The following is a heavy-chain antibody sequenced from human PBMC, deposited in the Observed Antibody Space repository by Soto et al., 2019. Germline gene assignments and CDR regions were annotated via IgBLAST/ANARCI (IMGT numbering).Heavy chain of an antibody. D-gene: IGHD3-9*01. Sequence: QITLKESGPTLVKPTQTLTLTCTLSGFSLSTTTVGVGWIRQPPGKALEWLALIYWDDDRRYIPSLKNRLTITTDTSGVQVVLTMTNMDPVDTATYYCAQITPFDCKGYYFDYWGPGILVTVSS. CDR3: AQITPFDCKGYYFDY. CDR1: GFSLSTTTVG. V-gene: IGHV2-5*02. J-gene: IGHJ4*02. CDR2: IYWDDDR.